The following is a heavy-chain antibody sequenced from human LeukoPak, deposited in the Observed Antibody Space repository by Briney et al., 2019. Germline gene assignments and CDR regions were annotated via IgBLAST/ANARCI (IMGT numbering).Heavy chain of an antibody. D-gene: IGHD2-21*02. J-gene: IGHJ4*02. Sequence: SETLSLTCTVSGGSISSYYWSWIRQPPGKGLGWIGYIYYSGSTNYNPSLKSRVTISVDTSKNQFSLKLSSVTAADTAVYYCARDCGGDCGAFDYWGQGTLVTVSS. CDR1: GGSISSYY. CDR2: IYYSGST. CDR3: ARDCGGDCGAFDY. V-gene: IGHV4-59*01.